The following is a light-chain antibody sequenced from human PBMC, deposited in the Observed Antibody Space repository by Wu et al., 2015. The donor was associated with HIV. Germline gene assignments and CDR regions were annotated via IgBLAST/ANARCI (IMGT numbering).Light chain of an antibody. CDR3: QQYVASPYT. Sequence: EIVLTQSPGTLSLSLGESATLSCRASQSITNNFLAWYQQRPGQAPRLLIYAASNMATGIPDRFSGSGSETDFTLTITRLEPEDFAVYYCQQYVASPYTFGQGTNLQI. J-gene: IGKJ2*01. CDR1: QSITNNF. CDR2: AAS. V-gene: IGKV3-20*01.